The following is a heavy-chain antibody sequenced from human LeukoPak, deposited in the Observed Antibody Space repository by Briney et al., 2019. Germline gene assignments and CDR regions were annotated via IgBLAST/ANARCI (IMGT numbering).Heavy chain of an antibody. Sequence: GGSLRCYCAASGFTFSSYSLNWVRQAPGNGLEWVSYISSSSTIYYADFLRGGFTTSGANSSNTLYLQMNSRRAENTAVYYWRKVPRAAGTDYWGQGTLVTVSS. CDR3: RKVPRAAGTDY. CDR2: ISSSSTI. D-gene: IGHD6-13*01. V-gene: IGHV3-48*01. CDR1: GFTFSSYS. J-gene: IGHJ4*02.